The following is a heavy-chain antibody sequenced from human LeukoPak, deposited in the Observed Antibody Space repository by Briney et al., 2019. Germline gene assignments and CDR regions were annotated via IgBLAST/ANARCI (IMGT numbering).Heavy chain of an antibody. D-gene: IGHD2-2*01. J-gene: IGHJ5*02. Sequence: GASVKVSCKASGYTFTGYYMHWVRQAPGQGLEWMGWINPNSGGTNYAQKFQGRVTMTRDTSISTAYMELSRLRSDDTAVYYCARDSGTSRQTTIFFDPWGKGTLVTVSS. CDR3: ARDSGTSRQTTIFFDP. CDR2: INPNSGGT. CDR1: GYTFTGYY. V-gene: IGHV1-2*02.